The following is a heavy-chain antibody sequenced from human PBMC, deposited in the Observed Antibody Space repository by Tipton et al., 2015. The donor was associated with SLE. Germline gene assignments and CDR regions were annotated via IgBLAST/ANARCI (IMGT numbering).Heavy chain of an antibody. CDR1: GFTFSDYY. Sequence: SLRLSCAASGFTFSDYYMTWIRQAPGKGLEWVSSISSSSSHIYYADSVKGRLTISRDNAKSTLYLQMNSLRAEDTAVYYCGTTSSDYGMDVWGQGTTVTVSS. D-gene: IGHD3-22*01. CDR2: ISSSSSHI. J-gene: IGHJ6*02. V-gene: IGHV3-11*06. CDR3: GTTSSDYGMDV.